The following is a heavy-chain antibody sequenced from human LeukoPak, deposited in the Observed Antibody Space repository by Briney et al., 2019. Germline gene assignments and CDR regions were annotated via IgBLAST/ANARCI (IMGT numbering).Heavy chain of an antibody. CDR1: GGSISSYY. CDR2: IYTSGST. J-gene: IGHJ6*03. D-gene: IGHD1-26*01. V-gene: IGHV4-4*07. CDR3: ARVGATMDYYYYMDV. Sequence: SETLSLTRTVSGGSISSYYWSWIRQPAGKGLEWIGRIYTSGSTNYNPSLKSRVTMSVDTSKNQFSLKLSSVTAADTAVYYCARVGATMDYYYYMDVWGKGTTVTVSS.